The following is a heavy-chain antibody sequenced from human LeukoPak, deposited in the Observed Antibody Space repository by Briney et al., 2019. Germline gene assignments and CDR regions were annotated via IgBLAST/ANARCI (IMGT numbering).Heavy chain of an antibody. CDR1: GFSVSSNY. J-gene: IGHJ4*02. V-gene: IGHV3-66*01. D-gene: IGHD6-13*01. CDR2: IYSGGST. CDR3: ARESLPPAAGFDY. Sequence: PGGSLRLSCAASGFSVSSNYMSWVRQAPGKGLEWVSVIYSGGSTYYADSVKGRFTISRDNSKNTLYLQMGSLRADDTAVYYCARESLPPAAGFDYWGQGTLVTVSS.